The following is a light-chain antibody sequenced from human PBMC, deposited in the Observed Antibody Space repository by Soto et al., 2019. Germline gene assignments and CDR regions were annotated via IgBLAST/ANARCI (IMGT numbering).Light chain of an antibody. CDR2: DVS. V-gene: IGLV2-14*01. CDR1: SRDVGGYNY. Sequence: QSVLTQPASVSGSPGQSITISCTGTSRDVGGYNYVSWYQQHPGKAPKLMIYDVSNRPSGVSSRFSGSKSGNTASLTISGLQAEDEADYYCSSYTSSSSYVFGTGTKVTVL. J-gene: IGLJ1*01. CDR3: SSYTSSSSYV.